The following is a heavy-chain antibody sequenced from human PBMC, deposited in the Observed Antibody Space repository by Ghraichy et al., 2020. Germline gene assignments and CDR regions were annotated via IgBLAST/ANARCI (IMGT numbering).Heavy chain of an antibody. D-gene: IGHD1-1*01. CDR1: GGSFSDYD. Sequence: SETLALTCAVYGGSFSDYDWTWIRQPPGKGLEWIGEINDSGSIDYNASLKSRVSISLDTSKNQFSLKLSSVTAADTAVYFCTRVVFSNNWAPVHWFHPWGQGTLVIVSS. CDR2: INDSGSI. CDR3: TRVVFSNNWAPVHWFHP. J-gene: IGHJ5*02. V-gene: IGHV4-34*01.